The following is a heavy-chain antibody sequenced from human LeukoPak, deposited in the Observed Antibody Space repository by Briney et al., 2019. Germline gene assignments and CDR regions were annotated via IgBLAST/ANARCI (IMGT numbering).Heavy chain of an antibody. CDR1: GFTFSSYG. CDR2: ISYDGSNK. V-gene: IGHV3-30*18. D-gene: IGHD1-26*01. Sequence: GGSLRLSCAASGFTFSSYGMHRVRQAPGKGLEWVAVISYDGSNKYYADSVKGRFTISRDNSKNTLYLQMNSLRAEDTAVYYCAKAPFGGATSYFDYWGQGTLVTVSS. J-gene: IGHJ4*02. CDR3: AKAPFGGATSYFDY.